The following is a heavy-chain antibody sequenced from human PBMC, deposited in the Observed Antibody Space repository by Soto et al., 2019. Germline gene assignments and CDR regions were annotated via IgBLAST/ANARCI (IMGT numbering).Heavy chain of an antibody. Sequence: PGGSLRLSCTASGFTFGDYAMSWFRQAPGKGLEWVGFIRSKAYGGTTEYAASVKGRFTISRDDSKSIAYLQMNSLKTEDTAVHYCYPFTMIVVVISYWGQGTLVTVSS. CDR3: YPFTMIVVVISY. J-gene: IGHJ4*02. CDR2: IRSKAYGGTT. CDR1: GFTFGDYA. D-gene: IGHD3-22*01. V-gene: IGHV3-49*03.